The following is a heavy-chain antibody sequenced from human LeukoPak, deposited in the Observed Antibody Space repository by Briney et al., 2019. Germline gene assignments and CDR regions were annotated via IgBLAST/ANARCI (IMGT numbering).Heavy chain of an antibody. Sequence: GGSLRLSCAASGFTFSSYSMNWVRQAPGKGLEWVSYIRSSSSTIYYADSVKGRFTISRDNAKNSLYLQMNSLRAEDTAVYYCARGGYHDSSGYYPLDYWGQGTLVTVSS. CDR1: GFTFSSYS. CDR2: IRSSSSTI. J-gene: IGHJ4*02. V-gene: IGHV3-48*01. D-gene: IGHD3-22*01. CDR3: ARGGYHDSSGYYPLDY.